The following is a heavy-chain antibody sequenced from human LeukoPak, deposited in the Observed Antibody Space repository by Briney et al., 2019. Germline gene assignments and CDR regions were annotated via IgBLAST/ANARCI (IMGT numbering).Heavy chain of an antibody. CDR3: ARSLRMDNWFDP. V-gene: IGHV1-46*01. CDR1: GYTFTSYY. J-gene: IGHJ5*02. CDR2: INPSGGST. D-gene: IGHD2-2*03. Sequence: GASVKVSCTASGYTFTSYYMHWVRQAPGQGLEGMGIINPSGGSTSYAQKFQGRVTMTRDTSTSTVYMELSSLRSEDTAVYYCARSLRMDNWFDPWGQGTLVTVSS.